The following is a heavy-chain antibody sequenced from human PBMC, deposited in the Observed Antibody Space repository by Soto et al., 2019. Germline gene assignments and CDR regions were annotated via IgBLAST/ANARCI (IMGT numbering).Heavy chain of an antibody. D-gene: IGHD6-19*01. Sequence: QVQLVESGGGVVQPGRSLRLSCAASGFTFSSYGMHWVRQAPGKGLEWVAVISYDGSNKYYADSVKGRFTISRDNSKNTLYLQMNCLRAEDTTVYYCAKDLAVADDYWGQGTLVTVSS. V-gene: IGHV3-30*18. CDR3: AKDLAVADDY. CDR2: ISYDGSNK. J-gene: IGHJ4*02. CDR1: GFTFSSYG.